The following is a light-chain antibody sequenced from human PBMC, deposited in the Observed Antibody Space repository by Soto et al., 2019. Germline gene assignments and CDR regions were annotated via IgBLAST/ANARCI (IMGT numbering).Light chain of an antibody. CDR1: QSISNW. CDR3: QQYNSNSWT. V-gene: IGKV1-5*01. Sequence: HITPYTSTPSSSVGGRVTITFRASQSISNWLAWYQQKPGKAPKLLIYDASSLESGVPSRFSGSGSGADFTLTISSLQPDDFATYYCQQYNSNSWTFGQGTKVDI. CDR2: DAS. J-gene: IGKJ1*01.